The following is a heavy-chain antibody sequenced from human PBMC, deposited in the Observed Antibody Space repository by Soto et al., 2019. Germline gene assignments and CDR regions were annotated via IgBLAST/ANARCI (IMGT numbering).Heavy chain of an antibody. CDR3: ARLRIVVVPAAMRYYYYYMDV. D-gene: IGHD2-2*01. J-gene: IGHJ6*03. Sequence: SETLSLTCAVYGGSFSGYYWSWIRQPPGKGLEWIGEINHSGSTNYNPSLKSRVTISVDTSKNQFSLKLSSVTAADTAVYYCARLRIVVVPAAMRYYYYYMDVWGKGTTVTVSS. CDR1: GGSFSGYY. CDR2: INHSGST. V-gene: IGHV4-34*01.